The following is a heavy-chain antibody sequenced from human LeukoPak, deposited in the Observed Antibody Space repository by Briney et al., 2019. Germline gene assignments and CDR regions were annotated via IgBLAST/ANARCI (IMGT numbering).Heavy chain of an antibody. CDR3: ARQRGYYFQH. CDR1: GGSFSGYY. Sequence: SETLSLTCAVYGGSFSGYYWSWIRQPPGKGLEWIGEINHSGSTNYNPSLKSRVTISVDTPKNQFSLKLSSVTAADTAVYYCARQRGYYFQHWGQGTLVTVSS. CDR2: INHSGST. D-gene: IGHD3-22*01. V-gene: IGHV4-34*01. J-gene: IGHJ1*01.